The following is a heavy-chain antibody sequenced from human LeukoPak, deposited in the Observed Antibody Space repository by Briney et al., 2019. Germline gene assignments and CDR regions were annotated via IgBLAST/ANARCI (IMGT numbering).Heavy chain of an antibody. CDR3: ARGVGWDCSSTSCYGDYYYYYMDV. CDR1: GYTFIHHY. J-gene: IGHJ6*03. V-gene: IGHV1-2*02. Sequence: ASVKVSCKASGYTFIHHYIHWVRQAPGQGLEWMGWINPNSDDTNYAQKFQGRVTMTRDTSISTVYMELTRLRSDDTAVYYCARGVGWDCSSTSCYGDYYYYYMDVWGKGTTVTVSS. D-gene: IGHD2-2*01. CDR2: INPNSDDT.